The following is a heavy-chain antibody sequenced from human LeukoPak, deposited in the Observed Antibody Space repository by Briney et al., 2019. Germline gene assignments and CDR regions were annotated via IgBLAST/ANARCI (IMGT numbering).Heavy chain of an antibody. J-gene: IGHJ4*02. D-gene: IGHD3-10*01. Sequence: GGSLRLSCAASGFNFDDYAMDWVRQAPGRGLEWVSLISGDGGITYYADFVKGRFTISRDNSKNSLYLQMNSLRTEDAALYYCAKPQHYGRGDFDYWGQGTLVTVSS. V-gene: IGHV3-43*02. CDR3: AKPQHYGRGDFDY. CDR1: GFNFDDYA. CDR2: ISGDGGIT.